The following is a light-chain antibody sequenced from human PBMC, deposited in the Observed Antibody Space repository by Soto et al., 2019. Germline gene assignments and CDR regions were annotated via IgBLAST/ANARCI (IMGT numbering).Light chain of an antibody. V-gene: IGLV2-23*01. J-gene: IGLJ1*01. CDR3: CSYAGSNYV. CDR1: SSDVGSYNL. CDR2: EGS. Sequence: QSVLTQPASVSGSPGQSITISCTGTSSDVGSYNLVSWYQQHPGKAPKLMIYEGSKRPSGVSNRFSGSKSGNTASLTISGLQAEDEADYYCCSYAGSNYVVGTGTKVTVL.